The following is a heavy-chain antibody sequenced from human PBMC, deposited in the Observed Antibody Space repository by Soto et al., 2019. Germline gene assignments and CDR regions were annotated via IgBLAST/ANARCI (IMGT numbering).Heavy chain of an antibody. CDR2: ISGSGGST. CDR1: GFTFSSYA. D-gene: IGHD3-9*01. Sequence: VGSLRLSCAASGFTFSSYAMSWVRQAPGKGLEWVSAISGSGGSTYYADSVKGRFTISRDNSKNTLYLQMDSLRAEDTAVYYCAKADILTGYYIWAYPYWGQGTLVTVSS. J-gene: IGHJ4*02. V-gene: IGHV3-23*01. CDR3: AKADILTGYYIWAYPY.